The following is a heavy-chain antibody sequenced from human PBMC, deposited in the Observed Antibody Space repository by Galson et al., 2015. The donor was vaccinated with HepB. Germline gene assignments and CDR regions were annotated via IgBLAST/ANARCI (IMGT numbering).Heavy chain of an antibody. CDR2: INQDGTGK. J-gene: IGHJ6*02. CDR1: GFTFSDYY. Sequence: SLRLSCAASGFTFSDYYMSWVRQAPGKGLEWVANINQDGTGKNYVDSVKGRFIISRDNAENSLSLQMNSLTVEDTAVYYCARGGPTGGVGRFLELLAWAPSYGMDAWGRGTTVTVSS. D-gene: IGHD3-3*01. CDR3: ARGGPTGGVGRFLELLAWAPSYGMDA. V-gene: IGHV3-7*03.